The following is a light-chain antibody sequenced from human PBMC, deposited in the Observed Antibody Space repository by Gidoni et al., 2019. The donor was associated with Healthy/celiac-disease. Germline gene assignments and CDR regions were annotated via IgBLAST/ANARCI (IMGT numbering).Light chain of an antibody. CDR1: NIGSKS. J-gene: IGLJ3*02. CDR3: QVWDSSSDHPV. CDR2: YDS. V-gene: IGLV3-21*04. Sequence: SYVLTTPPHVSVAPGKTARITCGGNNIGSKSVHWYQQKPGQAPVLVIYYDSDRPSGIPERFSGSNSGNTATLTISRVEAGDEADYYCQVWDSSSDHPVFGGGTKLTVL.